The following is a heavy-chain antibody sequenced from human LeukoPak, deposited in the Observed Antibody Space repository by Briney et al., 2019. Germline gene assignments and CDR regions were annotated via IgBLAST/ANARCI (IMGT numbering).Heavy chain of an antibody. CDR3: ARGDLYSSSLVPSSYYYYMDV. CDR2: VIPIFGTA. V-gene: IGHV1-69*05. Sequence: ASVKVSCKASGGTFSSYAISWVRQAPGQGLEWMGGVIPIFGTANYAQKFQGRVTITTDESTSTAYMELSSLRSEDTAVYYCARGDLYSSSLVPSSYYYYMDVWGKGTTVTVSS. D-gene: IGHD6-13*01. CDR1: GGTFSSYA. J-gene: IGHJ6*03.